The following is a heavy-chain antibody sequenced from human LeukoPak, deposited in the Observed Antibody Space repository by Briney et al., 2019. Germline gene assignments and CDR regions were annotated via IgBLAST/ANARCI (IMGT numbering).Heavy chain of an antibody. CDR3: VKDPPGGSRVDY. CDR2: IRYDGDNK. V-gene: IGHV3-30*02. CDR1: GFTFSSYG. J-gene: IGHJ4*02. Sequence: GGSLRLSCAASGFTFSSYGMHWVRQAPGKGLEWVSFIRYDGDNKYYADSVKGRFTISRDNSKNTLYLQMNSLRAEDTAIYYCVKDPPGGSRVDYWGQGILVTVSS. D-gene: IGHD3-16*01.